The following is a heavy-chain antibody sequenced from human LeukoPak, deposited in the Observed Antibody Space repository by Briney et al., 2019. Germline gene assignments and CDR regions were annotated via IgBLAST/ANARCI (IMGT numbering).Heavy chain of an antibody. CDR3: ARHRKGWLLDY. V-gene: IGHV4-39*01. J-gene: IGHJ4*02. Sequence: PSETLSLTCTVSGGSISSSSYYWGWIRQPPGKGLEWIGSIYYSGSTYYNPSLKSRVTISVDTSKNQFSLKLSSVTAADTAVYYCARHRKGWLLDYWGQGTLVTVSS. D-gene: IGHD3-22*01. CDR2: IYYSGST. CDR1: GGSISSSSYY.